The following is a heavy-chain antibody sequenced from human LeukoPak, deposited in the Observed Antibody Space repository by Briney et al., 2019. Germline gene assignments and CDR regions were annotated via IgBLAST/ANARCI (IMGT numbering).Heavy chain of an antibody. CDR1: GVSISSTSYY. D-gene: IGHD3-9*01. CDR2: IYTSGST. V-gene: IGHV4-61*02. J-gene: IGHJ5*02. Sequence: SETLSLTCTVSGVSISSTSYYWSWIRQPAGKGLEWIGRIYTSGSTNYNPSLKSRVTMSVDTSKNQFSLKLNSVTAADTAVYYCARDYDVLTAYPPTQLFDPWGQGTLVTVSS. CDR3: ARDYDVLTAYPPTQLFDP.